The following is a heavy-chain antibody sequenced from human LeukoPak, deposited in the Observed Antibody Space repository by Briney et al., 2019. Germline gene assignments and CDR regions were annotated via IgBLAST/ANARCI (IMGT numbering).Heavy chain of an antibody. CDR3: ARDRSWYYYDSSGYSGFDY. J-gene: IGHJ4*02. D-gene: IGHD3-22*01. CDR1: GYTFTSYG. V-gene: IGHV1-18*01. CDR2: ISAYNGNT. Sequence: GASVKVSCKASGYTFTSYGISWVRQAPGQGLEWMGWISAYNGNTNYAQKLQGRVTMTTDTSTSTAYMELRSLRSDDTAVYYCARDRSWYYYDSSGYSGFDYWGQGTLVTVSS.